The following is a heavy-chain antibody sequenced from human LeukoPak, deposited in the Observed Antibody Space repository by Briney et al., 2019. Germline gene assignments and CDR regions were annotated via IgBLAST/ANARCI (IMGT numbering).Heavy chain of an antibody. V-gene: IGHV3-53*01. CDR2: IYSGGST. D-gene: IGHD3-22*01. CDR1: GFTFSDYV. J-gene: IGHJ4*02. Sequence: GGSLRLSCAASGFTFSDYVIHWVRQAPGKGLEWVSVIYSGGSTYYADSVKGRFTISRDNSKNTLYLQMNSLRAEDTAVYYCAGEGDTSGYYPYWGQGTLVTVSS. CDR3: AGEGDTSGYYPY.